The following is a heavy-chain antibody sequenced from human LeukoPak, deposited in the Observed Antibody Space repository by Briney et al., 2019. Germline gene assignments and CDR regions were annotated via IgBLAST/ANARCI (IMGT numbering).Heavy chain of an antibody. CDR3: AMTYSGGWYLFDY. D-gene: IGHD6-19*01. V-gene: IGHV1-24*01. J-gene: IGHJ4*02. CDR2: FDPEDDRG. Sequence: ASVKVSCKVSGYRLTELYIYWVRQAPGEGPEWMGGFDPEDDRGIYAQKFQGRVTMTEDTSTDTAYMELSSLRSEDTAVYYCAMTYSGGWYLFDYWGQGTLVTVSS. CDR1: GYRLTELY.